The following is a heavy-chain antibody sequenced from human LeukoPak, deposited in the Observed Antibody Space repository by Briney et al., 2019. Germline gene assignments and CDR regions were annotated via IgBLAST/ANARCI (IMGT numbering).Heavy chain of an antibody. Sequence: GGSLRLSCVVSGITLSNYGMSWVRQAPGKGLEWVSGISERGGSTNYADSVKGRLIISRDTSKNTLYLQMNSLRVEDTAVYFCAKRGIVIRAVIIIGFHKEAYYFDYWGQGILVTVSS. CDR1: GITLSNYG. CDR2: ISERGGST. J-gene: IGHJ4*02. CDR3: AKRGIVIRAVIIIGFHKEAYYFDY. V-gene: IGHV3-23*01. D-gene: IGHD3-10*01.